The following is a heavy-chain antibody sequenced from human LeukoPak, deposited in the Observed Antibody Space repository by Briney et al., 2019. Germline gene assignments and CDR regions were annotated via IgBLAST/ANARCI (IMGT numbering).Heavy chain of an antibody. CDR1: GGAFSSAS. CDR2: IVGGSSDT. Sequence: AAVKVSCKAAGGAFSSASIRWGRHARGERREGRGWIVGGSSDTYYAQKFRERVTITRDMSASTAYLKLSSLRSEHTAVYHCAADPDTTMALDYWPQRPRLTVSS. D-gene: IGHD5-18*01. CDR3: AADPDTTMALDY. V-gene: IGHV1-58*02. J-gene: IGHJ4*02.